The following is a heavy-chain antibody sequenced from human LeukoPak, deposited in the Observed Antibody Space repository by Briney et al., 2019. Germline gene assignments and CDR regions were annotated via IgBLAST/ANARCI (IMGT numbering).Heavy chain of an antibody. CDR2: IYYSGST. CDR3: ARDGSHSSSWYWAFDI. J-gene: IGHJ3*02. V-gene: IGHV4-59*01. D-gene: IGHD6-13*01. CDR1: GGSISSYY. Sequence: AETLSLTCAVSGGSISSYYWSWIRQPPGKGLERIGYIYYSGSTNYNPSLKSRVTISVDTSKTQFSLKLSSVTAADTAVYYCARDGSHSSSWYWAFDIWGQGTMVTVSS.